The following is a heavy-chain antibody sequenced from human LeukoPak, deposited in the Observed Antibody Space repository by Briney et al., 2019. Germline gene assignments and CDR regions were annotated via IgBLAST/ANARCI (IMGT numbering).Heavy chain of an antibody. J-gene: IGHJ4*02. Sequence: PGGSLRLSCGASGFTFSSYAMSWVRQTPGKGLEWVSAISGTGGTIYYADSVKGRFTVSRDNSKNTLYLQMHSLRGEDTAVYYCASGQGLYDISDYFFGHFDYWGQGTLVTVSS. CDR1: GFTFSSYA. CDR3: ASGQGLYDISDYFFGHFDY. D-gene: IGHD3-22*01. V-gene: IGHV3-23*01. CDR2: ISGTGGTI.